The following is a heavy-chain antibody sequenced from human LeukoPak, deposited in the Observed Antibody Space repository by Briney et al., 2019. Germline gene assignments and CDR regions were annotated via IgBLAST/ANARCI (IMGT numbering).Heavy chain of an antibody. CDR2: ISWNSGSI. CDR3: ASRSSVAASGPG. J-gene: IGHJ4*02. CDR1: GFTFDDYA. D-gene: IGHD2-15*01. V-gene: IGHV3-9*01. Sequence: GGSLRLSCAASGFTFDDYAMHWVRQAPGKGPEWVSGISWNSGSIGYADSVKGRFTISRDNAKNSLYLQMSSLRAEDTALYYCASRSSVAASGPGWGQGTLVTVSS.